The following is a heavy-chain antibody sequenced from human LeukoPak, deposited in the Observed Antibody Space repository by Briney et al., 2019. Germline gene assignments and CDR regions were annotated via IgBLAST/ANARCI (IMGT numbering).Heavy chain of an antibody. D-gene: IGHD3-16*02. V-gene: IGHV4-38-2*02. Sequence: SETLSLTCTVSGYSISSGYYWGWIRQPPGKGLEWIGSIYHSGSTYYNPSLKSRVTISVDTSKNQFSLRLSSVTAADTAVYYCARYDVWGSYRAFDYWGQGTLVTVSS. CDR2: IYHSGST. CDR1: GYSISSGYY. J-gene: IGHJ4*02. CDR3: ARYDVWGSYRAFDY.